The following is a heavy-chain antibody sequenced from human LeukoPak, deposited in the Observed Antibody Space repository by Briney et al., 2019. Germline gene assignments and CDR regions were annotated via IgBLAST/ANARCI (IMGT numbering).Heavy chain of an antibody. V-gene: IGHV4-39*01. Sequence: KPSETLSLTCTVSDGSISSNNYFWGWIRQPPGKGLEWIGTIYYSGSTYYNPSLKSRVTISVDTSKNQFSLRLSSVTAADTAVYYCARHDSSGQYFQHWGQGILVTVSS. CDR1: DGSISSNNYF. J-gene: IGHJ1*01. CDR3: ARHDSSGQYFQH. D-gene: IGHD6-19*01. CDR2: IYYSGST.